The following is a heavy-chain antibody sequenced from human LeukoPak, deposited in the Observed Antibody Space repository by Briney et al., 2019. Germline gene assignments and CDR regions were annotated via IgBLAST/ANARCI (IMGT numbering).Heavy chain of an antibody. J-gene: IGHJ4*02. CDR3: ASDRSYDKGPLDY. CDR1: GYTFTDYY. CDR2: TNPNSGDT. D-gene: IGHD3-22*01. Sequence: ASMKVSCKASGYTFTDYYMHWVRQAPGQGLEWMGWTNPNSGDTKYAQKFQGWVTMTRDTSISTAYMELSRLTSDDTAVYYCASDRSYDKGPLDYWGQGTLVTVSS. V-gene: IGHV1-2*04.